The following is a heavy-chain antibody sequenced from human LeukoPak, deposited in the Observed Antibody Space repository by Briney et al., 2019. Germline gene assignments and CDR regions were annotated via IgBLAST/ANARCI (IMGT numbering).Heavy chain of an antibody. CDR2: MNPINGNT. Sequence: ASVKVSCKATGFTFTNYDINWVRQATGQGLEWMGWMNPINGNTGYAQKFQGRVTMTRDTSISTAYMELRSLTSEDTAVYYCAREGYGMDVWGQGTTVTVSS. V-gene: IGHV1-8*01. CDR3: AREGYGMDV. CDR1: GFTFTNYD. J-gene: IGHJ6*02.